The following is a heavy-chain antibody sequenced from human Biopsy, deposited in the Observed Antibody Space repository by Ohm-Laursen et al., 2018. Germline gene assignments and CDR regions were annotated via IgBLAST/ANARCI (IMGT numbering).Heavy chain of an antibody. CDR2: VYYSGST. Sequence: LSLTCIVSGGSISSYYWTWIRQPPGKGLEWIGDVYYSGSTNRNPSLKSRVTILVDTSKNQFSLKLNSVTAADTAVYYCGRREVVITHDAFDTWGQGTMVTVSS. CDR3: GRREVVITHDAFDT. V-gene: IGHV4-59*08. CDR1: GGSISSYY. J-gene: IGHJ3*02. D-gene: IGHD3-22*01.